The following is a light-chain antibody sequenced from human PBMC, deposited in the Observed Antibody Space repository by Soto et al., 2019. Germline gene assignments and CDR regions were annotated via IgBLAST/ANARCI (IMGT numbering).Light chain of an antibody. V-gene: IGKV1-39*01. CDR1: QTISFY. J-gene: IGKJ1*01. CDR2: AAS. CDR3: QQAYSTPWT. Sequence: DIQMTQSPSSLSASVGDRVTITCRASQTISFYLNWYQQKPGKAPKLLIYAASNVQSGVPSRFSASGSGTEFTLTLNSLQPEDFATYYCQQAYSTPWTFGQGTKVDIK.